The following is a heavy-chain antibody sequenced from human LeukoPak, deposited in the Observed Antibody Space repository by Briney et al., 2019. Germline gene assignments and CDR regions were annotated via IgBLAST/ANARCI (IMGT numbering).Heavy chain of an antibody. D-gene: IGHD3-22*01. CDR2: IAYDGSNK. J-gene: IGHJ6*02. CDR3: ARGYYDSSGYYPDYYYGMDV. Sequence: GGSLRLSCAASGFTFSSYAMHWVRQAPGKGLEWVAVIAYDGSNKYYADSVKGRFTISRDNSKNTLYLQMNSLRAEDTAVYYCARGYYDSSGYYPDYYYGMDVWGQGTTVTVSS. V-gene: IGHV3-30-3*01. CDR1: GFTFSSYA.